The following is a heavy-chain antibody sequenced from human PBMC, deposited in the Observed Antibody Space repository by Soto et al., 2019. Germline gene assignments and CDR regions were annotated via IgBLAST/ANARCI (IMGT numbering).Heavy chain of an antibody. Sequence: QVQLQESGPGLVKPAETLSLNCSVSGDAISRHXXXWIRQSPGKGLEWLGYFFHTGTALYNPSLRSRVTMSVDTSKSQFSLRLTSVIPADTAVYFCARNYGGNSQFFDLWGRGTLVTVSS. CDR1: GDAISRHX. J-gene: IGHJ2*01. CDR2: FFHTGTA. D-gene: IGHD4-17*01. V-gene: IGHV4-59*11. CDR3: ARNYGGNSQFFDL.